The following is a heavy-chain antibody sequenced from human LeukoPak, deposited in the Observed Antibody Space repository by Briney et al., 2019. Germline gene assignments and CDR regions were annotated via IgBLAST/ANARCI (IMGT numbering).Heavy chain of an antibody. Sequence: PGGSLRLSCAASGFTFSSYGMHWVRQAPGKGLEWVAVIWYDGSNKYYADSVKGRFTISRDNSKNTLYLQMNSLRAEDTAVYYCAREDCSGGSCYPFDPWGQGTLVTVSS. V-gene: IGHV3-33*01. CDR1: GFTFSSYG. J-gene: IGHJ5*02. CDR3: AREDCSGGSCYPFDP. D-gene: IGHD2-15*01. CDR2: IWYDGSNK.